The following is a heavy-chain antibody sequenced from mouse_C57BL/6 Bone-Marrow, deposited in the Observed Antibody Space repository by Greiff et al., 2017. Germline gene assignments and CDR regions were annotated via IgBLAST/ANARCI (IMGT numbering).Heavy chain of an antibody. CDR2: IYPGDGDT. Sequence: VKLQESGPELVKPGASVKISCKASGYAFSSSRMNWVKQRPGKGLEWIGRIYPGDGDTNYNGKFKGKATLTADKSSSTAYMQLSSLTSEDSAVYFCARNDYGSRRDYWGQGTTLTVSS. CDR1: GYAFSSSR. J-gene: IGHJ2*01. CDR3: ARNDYGSRRDY. V-gene: IGHV1-82*01. D-gene: IGHD1-1*01.